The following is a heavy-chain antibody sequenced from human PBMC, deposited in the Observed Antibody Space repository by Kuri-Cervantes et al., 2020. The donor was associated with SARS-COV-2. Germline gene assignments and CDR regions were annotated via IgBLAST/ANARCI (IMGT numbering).Heavy chain of an antibody. CDR1: GFTFSDYY. CDR2: ISSSGTTI. D-gene: IGHD2-2*02. Sequence: GESLKISCAASGFTFSDYYMSWIRQAPGKGLEWVSYISSSGTTIYYADSVKGRFTISRDNAKNSPYLQMNSLRAEDTAVYYCAKDGVEHCSSTSCYTSYYYYMDVWGKGTTVTVSS. CDR3: AKDGVEHCSSTSCYTSYYYYMDV. V-gene: IGHV3-11*04. J-gene: IGHJ6*03.